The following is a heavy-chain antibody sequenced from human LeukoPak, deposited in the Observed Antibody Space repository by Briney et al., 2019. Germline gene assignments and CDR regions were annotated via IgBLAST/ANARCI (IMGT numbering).Heavy chain of an antibody. V-gene: IGHV1-69*13. CDR3: ARDAGILTGYFFGMDV. CDR2: FIPIFGTA. D-gene: IGHD3-9*01. J-gene: IGHJ6*04. CDR1: GGTFSSYA. Sequence: SVKVSCKASGGTFSSYAISWVRQAPGQGLEWMGGFIPIFGTANYAQKFQGRVTITADESTSTAYMELSSLRSEDTAVYYCARDAGILTGYFFGMDVWGKGTTVTVSS.